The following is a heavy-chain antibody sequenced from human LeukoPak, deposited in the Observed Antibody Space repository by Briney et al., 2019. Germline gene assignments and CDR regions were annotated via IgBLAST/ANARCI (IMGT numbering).Heavy chain of an antibody. D-gene: IGHD5-12*01. CDR2: INSNGRT. V-gene: IGHV4-4*09. CDR1: GGSIRDWQ. J-gene: IGHJ4*02. Sequence: KASETLSLTCTVSGGSIRDWQWSWVRQPPGKGLEWIGHINSNGRTDYNPSLRSRLTFSVDTSRGQFSLKLRSVTAADTAMYYCATSYDYKVAPFDLRGQGTLVTVSS. CDR3: ATSYDYKVAPFDL.